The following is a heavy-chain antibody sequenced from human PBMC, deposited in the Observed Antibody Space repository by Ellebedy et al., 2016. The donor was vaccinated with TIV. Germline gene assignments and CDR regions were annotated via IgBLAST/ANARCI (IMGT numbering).Heavy chain of an antibody. Sequence: GESLKISXKGSGYSFTSYWIGWVRQMPGKGLEWMGIIYPGDSDTRYSPSFQGPVTISADKSISTAYLQWSSLKASDTAMYYCARHRRDGYSDKDDAFDIWGQGTMVTVSS. CDR1: GYSFTSYW. V-gene: IGHV5-51*01. J-gene: IGHJ3*02. D-gene: IGHD5-24*01. CDR3: ARHRRDGYSDKDDAFDI. CDR2: IYPGDSDT.